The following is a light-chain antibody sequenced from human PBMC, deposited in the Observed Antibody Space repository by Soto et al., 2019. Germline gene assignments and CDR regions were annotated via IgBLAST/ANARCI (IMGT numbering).Light chain of an antibody. CDR3: KQHSGSSLT. CDR2: GTS. J-gene: IGKJ4*01. CDR1: QSVSSNY. V-gene: IGKV3-20*01. Sequence: EIVLTQSPGTLSLSPGEGATLSCRASQSVSSNYFAWYQKKAGQAPRLLIYGTSRRATGIPDSFSGSGSGTDFTLTITRLEPEDFAMYFCKQHSGSSLTFGGGSRVEFK.